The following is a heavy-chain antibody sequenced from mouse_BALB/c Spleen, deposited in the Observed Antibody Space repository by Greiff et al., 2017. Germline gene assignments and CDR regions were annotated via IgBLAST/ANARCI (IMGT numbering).Heavy chain of an antibody. V-gene: IGHV14-4*02. CDR2: IDPENGDT. Sequence: VQLQQSGAELVRSGASVKLSCTASGFNIKDYYMHWVKQRPEQGLEWIGWIDPENGDTEYAPKFQGKATMTADTSSNTAYLRLSSLTAEDTAVYYCNCLYGNYAMDYWGQGTSVTVSS. J-gene: IGHJ4*01. CDR1: GFNIKDYY. CDR3: NCLYGNYAMDY. D-gene: IGHD2-1*01.